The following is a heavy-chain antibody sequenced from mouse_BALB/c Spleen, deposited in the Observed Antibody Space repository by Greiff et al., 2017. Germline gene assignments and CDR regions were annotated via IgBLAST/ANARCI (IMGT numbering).Heavy chain of an antibody. V-gene: IGHV2-2*02. D-gene: IGHD2-1*01. CDR2: IWSGGST. CDR1: GFSLTSYG. Sequence: VKLVESGPGLVQPSQSLSITCTVSGFSLTSYGVHWVRQSPGKGLEWLGVIWSGGSTDYNAAFISRLSISKDNSKSQVFFKMNSLQANDTAIYYCASYGNYEGWFAYWGQGTLVTVSA. J-gene: IGHJ3*01. CDR3: ASYGNYEGWFAY.